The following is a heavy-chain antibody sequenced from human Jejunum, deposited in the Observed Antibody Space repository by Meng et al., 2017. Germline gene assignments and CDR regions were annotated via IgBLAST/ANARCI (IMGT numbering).Heavy chain of an antibody. CDR2: ISDDGRTV. Sequence: GESLKISCAASGFAFNTYVLHWIRQAPGKGLVWVSRISDDGRTVTYADSVKGRFTSSRDNARNTLYLEMNSLRAEDTAVYYCARDRDWVVWDSCGQGTLV. CDR1: GFAFNTYV. CDR3: ARDRDWVVWDS. D-gene: IGHD3/OR15-3a*01. J-gene: IGHJ5*01. V-gene: IGHV3-74*03.